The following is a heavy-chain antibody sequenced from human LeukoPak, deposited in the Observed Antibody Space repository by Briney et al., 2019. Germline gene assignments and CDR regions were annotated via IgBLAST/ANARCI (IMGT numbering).Heavy chain of an antibody. D-gene: IGHD3-22*01. J-gene: IGHJ3*02. CDR1: GGSFSGYY. Sequence: SETLSLTCAVYGGSFSGYYWSWIRQPPGKGLEWIGEINHSGSTNYNPSLKSRVTISVDTSKNQFSLKLSSVTAADTAVYYCARQDDSSGYYREDAFDIWGQGTMVTVSS. CDR3: ARQDDSSGYYREDAFDI. CDR2: INHSGST. V-gene: IGHV4-34*01.